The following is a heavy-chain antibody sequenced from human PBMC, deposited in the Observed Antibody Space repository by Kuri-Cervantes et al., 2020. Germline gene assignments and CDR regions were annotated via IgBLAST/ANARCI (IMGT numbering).Heavy chain of an antibody. D-gene: IGHD6-19*01. CDR3: ARVRAVAGKRHYYYYYGMDV. V-gene: IGHV4-4*07. CDR1: GGSISSYY. J-gene: IGHJ6*02. CDR2: IHTSGDT. Sequence: ESLKISCTVSGGSISSYYWSWMRQPAGKGLEWIGRIHTSGDTNYNPSLKSRVTISVDTSKNQFSLKLSSVTAADTAVYHCARVRAVAGKRHYYYYYGMDVWGQGTTVTVSS.